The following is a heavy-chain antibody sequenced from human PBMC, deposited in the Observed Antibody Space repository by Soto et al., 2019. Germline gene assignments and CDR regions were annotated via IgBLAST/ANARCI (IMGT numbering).Heavy chain of an antibody. V-gene: IGHV4-30-4*08. J-gene: IGHJ3*02. CDR3: AREPPSFAFDN. CDR1: GGSISSGDYY. Sequence: QVQLQESGPGPVKPSQTLSLTCTVSGGSISSGDYYWSWIRQSPGKGLEWIGYINYNAITYYNPSLKSRVSISVDTSKNQFSLKLSSVTASDTAVYFCAREPPSFAFDNWGQGTMVTVSS. CDR2: INYNAIT.